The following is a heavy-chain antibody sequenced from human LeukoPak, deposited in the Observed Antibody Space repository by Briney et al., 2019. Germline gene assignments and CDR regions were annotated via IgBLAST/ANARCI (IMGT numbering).Heavy chain of an antibody. V-gene: IGHV4-39*02. CDR2: IYYSGNT. J-gene: IGHJ4*02. CDR1: GVSISSSNYY. CDR3: ARDRSYCSGGSCSYYFDY. D-gene: IGHD2-15*01. Sequence: SETLSLTCTVSGVSISSSNYYWGWSRQPPGKVLEWIGSIYYSGNTYYNASLKSQVCIYIDTSKNQFSLRLTSVTAADTAVYYCARDRSYCSGGSCSYYFDYWGQGTLVTVSS.